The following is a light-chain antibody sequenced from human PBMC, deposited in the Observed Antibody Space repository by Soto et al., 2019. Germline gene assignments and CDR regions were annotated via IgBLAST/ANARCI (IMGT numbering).Light chain of an antibody. J-gene: IGKJ4*01. Sequence: DIVMTESTLSLAVTPGEPASISCRSSQSLLYRDGRIFLDWYLQRPGHSPQLLIYLASIRASGVPDRFSGSGSGTDFTLKISRVEAEDVGIYYCMQALQTPTFGGGTRLDIK. V-gene: IGKV2-28*01. CDR3: MQALQTPT. CDR1: QSLLYRDGRIF. CDR2: LAS.